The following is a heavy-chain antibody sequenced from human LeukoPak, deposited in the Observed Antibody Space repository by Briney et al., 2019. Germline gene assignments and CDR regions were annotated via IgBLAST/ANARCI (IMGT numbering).Heavy chain of an antibody. D-gene: IGHD3-10*01. CDR2: ISDHSRDG. Sequence: ASVKVSCKASGYTFTNHGMSWVRQAPGQGLEWVGWISDHSRDGHYAQKFQGRVTMTSDTSATTAYMELRSLRSDDAAVYYCARKNSGSKDDAFDIWGPGTMVTVSA. CDR1: GYTFTNHG. CDR3: ARKNSGSKDDAFDI. V-gene: IGHV1-18*01. J-gene: IGHJ3*02.